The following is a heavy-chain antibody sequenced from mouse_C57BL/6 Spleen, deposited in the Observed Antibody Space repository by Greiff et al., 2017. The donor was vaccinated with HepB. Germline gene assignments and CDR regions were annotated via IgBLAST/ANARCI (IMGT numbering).Heavy chain of an antibody. Sequence: EVQRVESGGGLVKPGGSLKLSCAASGFTFSDYGMHWVRQAPEKGLEWVAYISSGSSTIYYADTVKGRFTISRDNAKNTLFLQMTSLRSEDTAMYYCARPHDGYYSYWYFDVWGTGTTVTVSS. CDR3: ARPHDGYYSYWYFDV. CDR2: ISSGSSTI. V-gene: IGHV5-17*01. J-gene: IGHJ1*03. CDR1: GFTFSDYG. D-gene: IGHD2-3*01.